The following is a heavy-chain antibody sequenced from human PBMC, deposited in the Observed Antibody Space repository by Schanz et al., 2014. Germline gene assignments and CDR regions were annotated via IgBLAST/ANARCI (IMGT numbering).Heavy chain of an antibody. CDR3: ASGVHVSSLQKGLQF. CDR2: ISSSSSYI. V-gene: IGHV3-21*01. Sequence: VQLVESGGGVVQPGRSLRLSCAAYGFSFSTYAMSWVRQAPGKGLEWVSSISSSSSYIYYADSVKGRFTISRDNAKNSVSLQMRRLRVEDTAVYYCASGVHVSSLQKGLQFWGRGTLVIVSS. J-gene: IGHJ1*01. D-gene: IGHD3-10*01. CDR1: GFSFSTYA.